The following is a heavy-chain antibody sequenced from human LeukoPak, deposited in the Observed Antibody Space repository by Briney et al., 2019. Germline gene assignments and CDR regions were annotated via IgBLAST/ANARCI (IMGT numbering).Heavy chain of an antibody. CDR2: VGSSSSYI. J-gene: IGHJ4*02. D-gene: IGHD2-15*01. CDR1: GFTFSSYS. CDR3: ARGWSSYYFDY. Sequence: TGGPLRLSCAASGFTFSSYSMSWVRQAPGKGLEWVSSVGSSSSYIYYADSVRGRLTISRDNAKNSLYLQMNGLRAEDTAEYYCARGWSSYYFDYWGQGTLVTVSS. V-gene: IGHV3-21*01.